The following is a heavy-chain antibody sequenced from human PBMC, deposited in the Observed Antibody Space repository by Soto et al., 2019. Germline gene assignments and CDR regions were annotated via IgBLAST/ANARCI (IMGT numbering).Heavy chain of an antibody. CDR1: GYTFTDYF. CDR2: INGNSGGT. CDR3: ARDPADSRIGIDY. Sequence: QVQLMQSGAEAKKPGASVKFSCKASGYTFTDYFMHCVRQAPVPGLEWMGWINGNSGGTSYAQKYQGRVAMTRDRSISKAYMKLSSLTVAATAVYYRARDPADSRIGIDYWRQGTKVTVSS. V-gene: IGHV1-2*02. J-gene: IGHJ4*02. D-gene: IGHD2-15*01.